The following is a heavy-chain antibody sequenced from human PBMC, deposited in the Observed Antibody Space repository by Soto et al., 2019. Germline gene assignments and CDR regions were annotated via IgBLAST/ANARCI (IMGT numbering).Heavy chain of an antibody. V-gene: IGHV4-34*01. CDR1: GGSFSGYY. D-gene: IGHD4-17*01. J-gene: IGHJ4*02. CDR3: ARGRSRNSTTVTTYYFDY. CDR2: INHSGST. Sequence: SETLSLTCAVYGGSFSGYYWSWIRQPPGKGLEWVGEINHSGSTNYNPSLKSRVTISVDTSKNQFSLKLSSVTAADTAVYYCARGRSRNSTTVTTYYFDYWGQGTLVTVSS.